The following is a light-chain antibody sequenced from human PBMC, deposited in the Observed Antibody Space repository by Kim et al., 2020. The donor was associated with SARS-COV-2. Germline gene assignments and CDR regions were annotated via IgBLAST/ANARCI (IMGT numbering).Light chain of an antibody. CDR3: QQYGSSPPFN. V-gene: IGKV3-20*01. CDR2: AAS. Sequence: EIVLTQSPGTLSLSPGERATLSCRASQSFSSNFLAWYRQKPGQTLRLLIYAASSRAAGIPDRFSGSVSGTDFTLTISRLEPEDFAVYYCQQYGSSPPFNFGQGTKLEI. CDR1: QSFSSNF. J-gene: IGKJ2*01.